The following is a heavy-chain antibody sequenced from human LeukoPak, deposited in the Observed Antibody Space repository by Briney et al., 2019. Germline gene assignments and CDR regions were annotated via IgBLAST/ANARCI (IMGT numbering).Heavy chain of an antibody. V-gene: IGHV1-69*05. CDR2: IIPIFGTT. D-gene: IGHD3-22*01. CDR3: ATTNYYDSSGYYQGSY. Sequence: ASVKVSCKASGGTFRSYAISWVRQAPGQGLEWMGGIIPIFGTTNFAQKFQGRVTITTDESTSTAYMELSSLRSEDTAVYYSATTNYYDSSGYYQGSYWGQGTLVTVSS. J-gene: IGHJ4*02. CDR1: GGTFRSYA.